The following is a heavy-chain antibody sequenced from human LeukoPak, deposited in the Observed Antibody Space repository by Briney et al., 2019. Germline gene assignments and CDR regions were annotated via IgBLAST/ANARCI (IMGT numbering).Heavy chain of an antibody. J-gene: IGHJ4*02. Sequence: SETLSLTCTVSGGSISSYDWSWIRQPPGKGLEWIGYIYYSGSTNYNPSLKSRVTISVDTSKNQFSLKLSSVTAADTAVYYCAAGYLSSWYYFDYWGQGTLVTVSS. D-gene: IGHD6-13*01. V-gene: IGHV4-59*01. CDR3: AAGYLSSWYYFDY. CDR1: GGSISSYD. CDR2: IYYSGST.